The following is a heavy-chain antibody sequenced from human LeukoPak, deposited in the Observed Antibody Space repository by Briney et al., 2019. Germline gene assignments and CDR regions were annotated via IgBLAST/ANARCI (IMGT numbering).Heavy chain of an antibody. Sequence: GGSLRLSCAASGFTFSSYGMHWVRQAPGKGLEWVAVIWYDGSNKYYADSVKGRFTISRDNSKNTQYLQMNSLRAEDTAVYYCVRDPTSRLSRFDYGAQGTRDTVSS. D-gene: IGHD3-16*02. CDR1: GFTFSSYG. CDR3: VRDPTSRLSRFDY. CDR2: IWYDGSNK. V-gene: IGHV3-33*01. J-gene: IGHJ4*02.